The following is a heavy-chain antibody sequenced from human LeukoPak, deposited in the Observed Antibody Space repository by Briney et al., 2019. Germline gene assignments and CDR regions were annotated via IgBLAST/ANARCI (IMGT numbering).Heavy chain of an antibody. CDR1: GFTFINYA. D-gene: IGHD3-22*01. J-gene: IGHJ4*02. V-gene: IGHV3-23*01. Sequence: PGGSLRLSCAASGFTFINYAMSWVRQAPGKGLEWVSLISKSSDATYYAPSVKGRFTISRDNAKNSLYLQMNSLRAEDTAVYYCARVLHKRNYDSSTYYGYWGQGTLVTVSS. CDR2: ISKSSDAT. CDR3: ARVLHKRNYDSSTYYGY.